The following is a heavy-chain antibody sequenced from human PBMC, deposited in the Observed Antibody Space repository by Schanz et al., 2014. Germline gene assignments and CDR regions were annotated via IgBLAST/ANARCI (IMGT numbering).Heavy chain of an antibody. V-gene: IGHV1-18*01. D-gene: IGHD1-26*01. CDR2: IGGSDGNK. J-gene: IGHJ4*02. CDR3: ARDRDQWDGNYLDY. CDR1: GYTFTTFG. Sequence: QVQLVQSGGEVKKPGASVKVSCKASGYTFTTFGISWVRQAPGQGLEWMGWIGGSDGNKKIAKKFQGRVTMTTDTSTSTVYMELRSLTSDDSAVYYCARDRDQWDGNYLDYWGQGTLVTVSS.